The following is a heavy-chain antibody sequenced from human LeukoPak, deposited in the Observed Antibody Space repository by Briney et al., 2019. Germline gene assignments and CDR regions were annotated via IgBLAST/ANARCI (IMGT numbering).Heavy chain of an antibody. D-gene: IGHD3-22*01. CDR1: DYSITSGYY. CDR2: ILHSGNT. V-gene: IGHV4-38-2*02. Sequence: SETLSLTCTVSDYSITSGYYWGWVRQPPGKGLEWIGSILHSGNTYYNPSLKSRVTISVVTSKNQFSLKVNSVTAADTAMYYCARGGVRYSTGYRYLFDFWGQGTLVTVSS. J-gene: IGHJ4*02. CDR3: ARGGVRYSTGYRYLFDF.